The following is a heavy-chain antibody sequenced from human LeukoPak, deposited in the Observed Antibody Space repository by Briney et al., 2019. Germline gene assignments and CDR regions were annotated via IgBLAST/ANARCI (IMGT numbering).Heavy chain of an antibody. V-gene: IGHV4-4*07. Sequence: SETLSLTCTVSGGSISSYYWSWIRQPAGKGLEWIGRIYTSGSTNYNPSLKSRVTMSVDTSKNQFSLKLSSVTAADTAAYYCALHSDYNWFDPWGQGTLVTVSS. J-gene: IGHJ5*02. CDR3: ALHSDYNWFDP. D-gene: IGHD2-15*01. CDR2: IYTSGST. CDR1: GGSISSYY.